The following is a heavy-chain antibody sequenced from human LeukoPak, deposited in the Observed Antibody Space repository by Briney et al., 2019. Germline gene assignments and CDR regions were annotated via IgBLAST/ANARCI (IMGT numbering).Heavy chain of an antibody. V-gene: IGHV4-38-2*02. D-gene: IGHD5-18*01. CDR3: ARHTYGSDLYYFDY. CDR1: GYFISCCND. Sequence: SETQTLTCNVSGYFISCCNDWGWIRQRPGKGLEWIGCIYHCGSTYCNSSLKRLVTISIDTSKNQLSLRVSSVTAADTVVYYCARHTYGSDLYYFDYWGQGTLVTVSS. J-gene: IGHJ4*02. CDR2: IYHCGST.